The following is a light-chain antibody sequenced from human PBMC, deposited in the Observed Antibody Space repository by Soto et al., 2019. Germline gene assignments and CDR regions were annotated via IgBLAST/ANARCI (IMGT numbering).Light chain of an antibody. Sequence: QSALTQHASVSGSPGQSITISCTGTSSDVGGYNSVSWYQQHPGKAPKLIIYDVTNRPSGISNRFSGSKSGNTASLTISGLQAEDEADYYCSSYTSSNTLVFGSGTKLTVL. CDR3: SSYTSSNTLV. J-gene: IGLJ1*01. V-gene: IGLV2-14*03. CDR2: DVT. CDR1: SSDVGGYNS.